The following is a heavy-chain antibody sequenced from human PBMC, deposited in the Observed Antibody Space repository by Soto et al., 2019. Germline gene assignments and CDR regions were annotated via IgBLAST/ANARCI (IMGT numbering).Heavy chain of an antibody. CDR3: VRGDGDYYDGNGYLGRH. D-gene: IGHD3-22*01. Sequence: EVQLVESGGGLVQPGGSLRLSCAASGFTFSTYWMHWVRQAPGKGLVWVSRIKSDGSGTYHADSVQGRLTISRDNAKNTLYLQMNSLRVEDTAVYYCVRGDGDYYDGNGYLGRHWGQGTLVTVSS. V-gene: IGHV3-74*01. CDR2: IKSDGSGT. CDR1: GFTFSTYW. J-gene: IGHJ4*02.